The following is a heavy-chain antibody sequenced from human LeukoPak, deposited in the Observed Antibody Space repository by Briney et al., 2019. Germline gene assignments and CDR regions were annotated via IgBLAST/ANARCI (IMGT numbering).Heavy chain of an antibody. D-gene: IGHD3-22*01. CDR2: ISGSGGST. CDR3: AKADYYDSSGYFYPFDY. V-gene: IGHV3-23*01. J-gene: IGHJ4*02. Sequence: AGGSLRLSCAASGFTFSSYAMSWVRQAPGKGLEWVSAISGSGGSTYYADSVKGRFAISRDNSKNTLYLQLNSLRAEDTAVYYCAKADYYDSSGYFYPFDYWGQGTLVTVSS. CDR1: GFTFSSYA.